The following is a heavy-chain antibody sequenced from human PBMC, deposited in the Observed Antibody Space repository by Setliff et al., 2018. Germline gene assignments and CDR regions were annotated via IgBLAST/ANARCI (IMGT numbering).Heavy chain of an antibody. CDR2: IDWNGMDI. D-gene: IGHD3-10*01. J-gene: IGHJ4*02. CDR3: AKDPQTYYYGIDHY. CDR1: GFSFDDYA. Sequence: GGSLRLSCEASGFSFDDYAMHWVRQLPGKGLEWVAGIDWNGMDIGYGQSVKGRFTISRDNAKNSLYLQMNSLRVEDTAFYYCAKDPQTYYYGIDHYWGQGTPVTVSS. V-gene: IGHV3-9*01.